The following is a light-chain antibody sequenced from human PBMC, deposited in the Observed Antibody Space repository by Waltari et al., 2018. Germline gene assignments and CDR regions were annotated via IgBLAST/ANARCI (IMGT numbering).Light chain of an antibody. V-gene: IGLV2-14*01. CDR2: EVI. CDR3: SSFSSSSIRYV. CDR1: SSDVGGYNR. J-gene: IGLJ1*01. Sequence: QSALTQPASVSGSPGQSITISCTGTSSDVGGYNRVPWYQQHPGRAPKFMIYEVINRPSGVSDRFSGSKSGNTASLTISGLQAEDEADYYCSSFSSSSIRYVFGIGTKVTVL.